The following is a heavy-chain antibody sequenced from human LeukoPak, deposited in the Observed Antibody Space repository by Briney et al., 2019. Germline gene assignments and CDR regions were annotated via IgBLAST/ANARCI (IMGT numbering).Heavy chain of an antibody. J-gene: IGHJ4*02. D-gene: IGHD3-10*01. CDR3: ARAGRFGELLDFDY. V-gene: IGHV4-59*01. CDR2: IYYSGST. Sequence: SETLSLTCTVSGGSISSYYWSWIRQPPGKGLEWIGYIYYSGSTNYNPSLKSRVTISVDTSKNQFSLKLSSVTAADTAAYYCARAGRFGELLDFDYWGQGTLVTVSS. CDR1: GGSISSYY.